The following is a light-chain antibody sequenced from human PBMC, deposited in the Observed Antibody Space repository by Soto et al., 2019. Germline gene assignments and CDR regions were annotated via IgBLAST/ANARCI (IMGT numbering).Light chain of an antibody. CDR3: QQYGSSPPYT. Sequence: EIVLTQSPGTLSLSPGERATLSCRASQSISSSYLVWYQQKPGQAPGLLIYGASSRATGIPDRFSGSGSGTDFTLTISRLEPEDFAVYYCQQYGSSPPYTFGQGTKLEIK. J-gene: IGKJ2*01. V-gene: IGKV3-20*01. CDR2: GAS. CDR1: QSISSSY.